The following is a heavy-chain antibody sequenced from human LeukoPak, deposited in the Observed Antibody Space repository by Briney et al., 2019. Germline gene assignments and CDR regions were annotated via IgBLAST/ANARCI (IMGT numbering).Heavy chain of an antibody. Sequence: SETLSLTCAVSGYSISSSNWWGWIRQPPGKGLEWIGYIYYSGSTYYNPSLKSRDTMSVDTSKNQFSLKLSSVTAVDTAVYYCARVCAMRRPTCWFDYWGQGTLVTVSS. CDR1: GYSISSSNW. J-gene: IGHJ4*02. V-gene: IGHV4-28*03. CDR3: ARVCAMRRPTCWFDY. D-gene: IGHD1-1*01. CDR2: IYYSGST.